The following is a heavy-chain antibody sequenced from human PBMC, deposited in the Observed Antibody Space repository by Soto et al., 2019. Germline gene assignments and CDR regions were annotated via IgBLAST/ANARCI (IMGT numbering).Heavy chain of an antibody. V-gene: IGHV3-23*01. CDR2: ISGGGGST. J-gene: IGHJ4*02. D-gene: IGHD3-22*01. CDR1: GFSFNSFA. Sequence: GGSLRHSCAASGFSFNSFAMNWVRQAPGQGLEWVSGISGGGGSTYYADSVKGRFTISRDNSNNTLYLQMNSLRAEDTAVYYCAKDPTSYDSSAQFDSWGQGTLVTVSS. CDR3: AKDPTSYDSSAQFDS.